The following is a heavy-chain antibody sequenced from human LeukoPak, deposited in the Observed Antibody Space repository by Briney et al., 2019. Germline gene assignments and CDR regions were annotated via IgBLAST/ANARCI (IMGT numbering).Heavy chain of an antibody. CDR3: ARAQLGDTYYYDSSGYYFDY. V-gene: IGHV4-4*07. Sequence: PSETLSLTCTVSGGPISSYYWSWIRQPAGKGLEWIGRIYTSGSTNYNPSLKNRVTMSVDTSKNQFSLKLSSVTAADTAVYYCARAQLGDTYYYDSSGYYFDYWGQGTLVTVSS. J-gene: IGHJ4*02. CDR2: IYTSGST. D-gene: IGHD3-22*01. CDR1: GGPISSYY.